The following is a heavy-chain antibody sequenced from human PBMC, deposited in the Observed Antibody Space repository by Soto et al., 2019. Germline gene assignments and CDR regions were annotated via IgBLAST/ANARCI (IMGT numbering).Heavy chain of an antibody. D-gene: IGHD5-18*01. CDR2: INHSGST. J-gene: IGHJ6*03. CDR1: GGSFSGYY. CDR3: ARARIQLWLRYYYYMDV. Sequence: SETLSLTCAVYGGSFSGYYWSWIRQPPGKGLEWIGEINHSGSTNYNPSLKSRVTISVDTSKNQFSLKLSSVTAADTAVYYCARARIQLWLRYYYYMDVWGKGTTVTVSS. V-gene: IGHV4-34*01.